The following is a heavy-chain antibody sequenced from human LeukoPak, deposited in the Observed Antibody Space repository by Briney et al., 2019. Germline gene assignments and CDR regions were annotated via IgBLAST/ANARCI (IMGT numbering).Heavy chain of an antibody. J-gene: IGHJ6*02. Sequence: GGSLRLSCAASGFTFSSYEMNWVRQAPGKGLEWVSYISSSGSTIYYADSVKGRFTISRDNAKNSLYLQMNSLRAEDTAVYYCARDLCSSTSCYGGVPNYYYGMDVWGQGTTVTVSS. CDR3: ARDLCSSTSCYGGVPNYYYGMDV. CDR1: GFTFSSYE. CDR2: ISSSGSTI. D-gene: IGHD2-2*01. V-gene: IGHV3-48*03.